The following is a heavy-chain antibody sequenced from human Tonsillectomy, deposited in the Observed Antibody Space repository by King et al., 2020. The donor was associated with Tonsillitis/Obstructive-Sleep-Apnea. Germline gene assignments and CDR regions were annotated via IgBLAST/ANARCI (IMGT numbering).Heavy chain of an antibody. Sequence: VQLVESGGGLVQPGGSLRLSCAASGFTVSNNYMSWVRKAPGKGLEWVSGIYSGGSTYYADSVSGRFTISRDHSKKTLYLQMNSLRAEDTAVYYCASGLRGNYVLTLDPWGQGNLVTVSS. CDR1: GFTVSNNY. CDR2: IYSGGST. CDR3: ASGLRGNYVLTLDP. J-gene: IGHJ5*02. V-gene: IGHV3-66*01. D-gene: IGHD1-7*01.